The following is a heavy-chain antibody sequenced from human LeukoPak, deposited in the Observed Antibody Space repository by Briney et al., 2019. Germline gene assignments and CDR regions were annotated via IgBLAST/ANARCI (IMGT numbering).Heavy chain of an antibody. Sequence: SVKVSCKASGFTFSSAMQWVRQARGQRLEWIGWIVVGSGNTNYAQKFQERVTITRDMSTSTAYMELSSLRSEDTAVYYCAADEPAYCRGGSCSYYYYGMDVWGQGTTVTVSS. CDR3: AADEPAYCRGGSCSYYYYGMDV. CDR1: GFTFSSA. D-gene: IGHD2-15*01. J-gene: IGHJ6*02. CDR2: IVVGSGNT. V-gene: IGHV1-58*02.